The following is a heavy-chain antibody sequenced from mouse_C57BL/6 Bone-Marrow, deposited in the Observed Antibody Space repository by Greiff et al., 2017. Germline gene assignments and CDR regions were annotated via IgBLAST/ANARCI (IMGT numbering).Heavy chain of an antibody. D-gene: IGHD1-1*01. CDR2: IDPEDGDT. V-gene: IGHV14-1*01. CDR1: GFNIKDYY. CDR3: TTAAFYGSSPSYFDY. J-gene: IGHJ2*01. Sequence: VQLQQSGAELVRPGASVKLSCTASGFNIKDYYMHWVKQRPEQGLEWIGRIDPEDGDTESAPKFQGKATMTADTSSNTAFLQLSSLTSEDTAVYSCTTAAFYGSSPSYFDYWGQGTTRTVSS.